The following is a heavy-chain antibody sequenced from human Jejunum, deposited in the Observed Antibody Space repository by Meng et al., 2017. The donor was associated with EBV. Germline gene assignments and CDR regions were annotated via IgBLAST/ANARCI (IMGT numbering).Heavy chain of an antibody. Sequence: RVVGPSLCTPSVTLPLTGISSGGSVNRGNVYWSWIRQPPGKGLEWIGYIYYSGSTNYIPSLKSRVTISLDTSKNQFSLKLSSVTAAVTAVYYCAGLRYSGYDRAFDYWGQGALVTVSS. V-gene: IGHV4-61*01. CDR3: AGLRYSGYDRAFDY. CDR1: GGSVNRGNVY. CDR2: IYYSGST. D-gene: IGHD5-12*01. J-gene: IGHJ4*02.